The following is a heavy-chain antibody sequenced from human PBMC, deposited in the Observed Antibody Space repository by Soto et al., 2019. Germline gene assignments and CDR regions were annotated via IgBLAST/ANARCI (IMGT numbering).Heavy chain of an antibody. CDR3: ARERTFRENNHNYMDV. Sequence: QVQLVESGGGVVQPGGSLRLSCAASEFTFSRHGMHWVRQAPGKGLQWVGVIWSDGSNERYADSVKGRFTIARDNSKNTLYLQRNSLRAEDTAVYCCARERTFRENNHNYMDVWGTGITVTVSS. CDR2: IWSDGSNE. D-gene: IGHD1-1*01. J-gene: IGHJ6*03. V-gene: IGHV3-33*01. CDR1: EFTFSRHG.